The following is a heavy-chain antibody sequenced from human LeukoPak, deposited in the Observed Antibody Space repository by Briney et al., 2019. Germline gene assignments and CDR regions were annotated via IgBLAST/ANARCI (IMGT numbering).Heavy chain of an antibody. CDR1: GYTFTGYY. D-gene: IGHD3-22*01. Sequence: ASVKVSCKASGYTFTGYYMHRVREAPGQGLEWMGWINPNSGGTNYAQKLQGRVTITRDTSISTAYMELSRLKSDDTAVYYCAREDRDSSGLDWFDPWGQGTLVTVSS. CDR2: INPNSGGT. V-gene: IGHV1-2*02. J-gene: IGHJ5*02. CDR3: AREDRDSSGLDWFDP.